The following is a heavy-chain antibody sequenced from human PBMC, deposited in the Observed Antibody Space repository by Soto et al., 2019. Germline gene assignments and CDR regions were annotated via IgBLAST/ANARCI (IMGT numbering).Heavy chain of an antibody. V-gene: IGHV3-30*18. Sequence: QVQLVESGGGVVQPGRSLRLSCAASGFTFSSYGMHWVRQAPGKGLEWVAVISYDGSNKYYADSVKGRFTISRDNSKNTLYLHMNSLRAEDTAVYYCAKGGGVVMTYYYYGMDVWGQGTTVTVSS. CDR3: AKGGGVVMTYYYYGMDV. CDR2: ISYDGSNK. CDR1: GFTFSSYG. D-gene: IGHD3-3*01. J-gene: IGHJ6*02.